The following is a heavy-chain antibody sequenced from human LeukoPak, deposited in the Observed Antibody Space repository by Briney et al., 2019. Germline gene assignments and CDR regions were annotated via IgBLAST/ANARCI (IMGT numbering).Heavy chain of an antibody. Sequence: SETLSLTCAVYGGSFSGYYWSWIRQPPGKGLEWIGEINHSGSTNYNPSLKSRVTISVDTSKNQFSLKLSSVTAADTAVYYCARRPEGVVVPAADYNWFDPWGQGTLVTVSS. D-gene: IGHD2-2*01. J-gene: IGHJ5*02. CDR2: INHSGST. V-gene: IGHV4-34*01. CDR3: ARRPEGVVVPAADYNWFDP. CDR1: GGSFSGYY.